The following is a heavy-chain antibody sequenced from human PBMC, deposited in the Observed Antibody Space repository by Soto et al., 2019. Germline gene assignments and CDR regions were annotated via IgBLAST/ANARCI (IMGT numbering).Heavy chain of an antibody. CDR1: GGTFSSYT. Sequence: QVQLVQSGAEVKKPGSSVKVSCKASGGTFSSYTISWLRQAPGQGLEWMGRIIPILGIANYAQKFQGRVTITADKSTSTAYMELSSLRSEDKAVYYCARDHLYDFGAVDIWGQGTMVTVSS. CDR3: ARDHLYDFGAVDI. D-gene: IGHD3-16*01. CDR2: IIPILGIA. V-gene: IGHV1-69*08. J-gene: IGHJ3*02.